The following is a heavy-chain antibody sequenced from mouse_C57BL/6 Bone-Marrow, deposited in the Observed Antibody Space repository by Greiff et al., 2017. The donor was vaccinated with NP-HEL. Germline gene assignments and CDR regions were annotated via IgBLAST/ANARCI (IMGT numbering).Heavy chain of an antibody. CDR1: GFSLTSYG. CDR3: ARNWGTVVATRAWFAY. V-gene: IGHV2-2*01. CDR2: IWSGGST. Sequence: QVHVKQSGPGLVQPSQSLSITCTVSGFSLTSYGVHWVRQSPGKGLEWLGVIWSGGSTDYNAAFISRLSISKDNSKSQVFFKMNSLQADDTAIYYCARNWGTVVATRAWFAYWGQGTLVTVSA. D-gene: IGHD1-1*01. J-gene: IGHJ3*01.